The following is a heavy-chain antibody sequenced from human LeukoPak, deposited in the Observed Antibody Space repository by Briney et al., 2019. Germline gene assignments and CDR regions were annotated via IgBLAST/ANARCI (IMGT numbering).Heavy chain of an antibody. Sequence: GPSVKVSCKASGYTFTDYYIHWVRQAPGQGLEWMGWINPNSGGTDYAQKFQGRVTMTRDTSISTAYIELSGLTSDDTAIYYCARPTYCGGNCYFNFDYWGQGTLVTVSS. CDR3: ARPTYCGGNCYFNFDY. CDR2: INPNSGGT. D-gene: IGHD2-21*02. V-gene: IGHV1-2*02. CDR1: GYTFTDYY. J-gene: IGHJ4*02.